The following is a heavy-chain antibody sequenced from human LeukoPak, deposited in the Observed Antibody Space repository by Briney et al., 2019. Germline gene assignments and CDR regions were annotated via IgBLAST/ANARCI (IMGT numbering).Heavy chain of an antibody. D-gene: IGHD5-18*01. Sequence: GGPLRLSCAASGFNLSRFAMTWVRQAPGMGLEWVSSLSDSGENSYYAVSVKGRFTISRDSSKNMLFLRLTNLRAEDTAVYYCAKVRPGYSHYFYFMDVWATGTTVTVSS. V-gene: IGHV3-23*01. CDR2: LSDSGENS. CDR3: AKVRPGYSHYFYFMDV. J-gene: IGHJ6*03. CDR1: GFNLSRFA.